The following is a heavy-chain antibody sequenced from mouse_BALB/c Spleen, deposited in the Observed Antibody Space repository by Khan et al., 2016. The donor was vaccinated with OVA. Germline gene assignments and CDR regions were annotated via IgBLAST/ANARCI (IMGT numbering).Heavy chain of an antibody. Sequence: QVQLQQSGAELARPGASVKMSCKASGYTFTTYTIHWVKQRPGQGLEWIGYIIPTNDYTNYNQKFKDRATLTADKSSSTAYMQLSSLTSEDPALXYCAREGAYYRSDGWFAYWGQGTLVTVSA. D-gene: IGHD2-14*01. V-gene: IGHV1-4*01. CDR2: IIPTNDYT. J-gene: IGHJ3*01. CDR3: AREGAYYRSDGWFAY. CDR1: GYTFTTYT.